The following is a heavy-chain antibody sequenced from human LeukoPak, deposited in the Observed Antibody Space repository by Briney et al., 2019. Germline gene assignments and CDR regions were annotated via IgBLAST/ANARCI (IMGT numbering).Heavy chain of an antibody. CDR1: GFTFGDYA. V-gene: IGHV3-49*04. D-gene: IGHD5-12*01. CDR2: IRSKAYGGTT. J-gene: IGHJ4*02. Sequence: GRSLRLSCTGSGFTFGDYAMSWVRQAPGKGLEWVGFIRSKAYGGTTECAASVKGRFTISRDHSKSIAYLQKNSLKTEITAVYDCTREEGVYSDYWGQGTLVTVSS. CDR3: TREEGVYSDY.